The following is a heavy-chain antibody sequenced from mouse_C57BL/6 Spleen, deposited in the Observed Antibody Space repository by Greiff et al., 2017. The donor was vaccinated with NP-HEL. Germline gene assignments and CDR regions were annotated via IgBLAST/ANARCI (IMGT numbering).Heavy chain of an antibody. CDR2: IYPGDGDT. J-gene: IGHJ2*01. Sequence: QVQLQQSGPELVKPGASVKISCKASGYAFSSSWMNWVKQRPGKGLEWIGRIYPGDGDTNYNGKFKGKATLTADKSSSTAYMQLSSLTSEDSAVYVCARSRYYGSSPFDYWGQGTTLTVSS. V-gene: IGHV1-82*01. CDR3: ARSRYYGSSPFDY. D-gene: IGHD1-1*01. CDR1: GYAFSSSW.